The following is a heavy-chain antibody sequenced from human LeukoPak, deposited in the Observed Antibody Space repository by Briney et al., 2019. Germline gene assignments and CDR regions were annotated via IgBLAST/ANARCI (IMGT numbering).Heavy chain of an antibody. CDR2: IYPGGSDT. D-gene: IGHD6-13*01. J-gene: IGHJ4*02. Sequence: GESLKISCKGSGYSFTNYWVGWVRQTPGKGLEWMGIIYPGGSDTRYSPSFQGQVTISADKSISTAYLQWSSLKASDTAMYYCARALSYSSSWYGVYFDYWGQGTLVTVSS. CDR1: GYSFTNYW. CDR3: ARALSYSSSWYGVYFDY. V-gene: IGHV5-51*01.